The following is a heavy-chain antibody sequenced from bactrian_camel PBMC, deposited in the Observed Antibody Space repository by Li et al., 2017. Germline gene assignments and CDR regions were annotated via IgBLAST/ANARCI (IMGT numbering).Heavy chain of an antibody. V-gene: IGHV3S53*01. CDR3: AATFLCASLDLNREGYKY. CDR1: GTTSSNYY. J-gene: IGHJ4*01. Sequence: HVQLVESGEGSVQAGGSLRLSCAASGTTSSNYYMAWFRLAPGKEREGVAIIGTDGWTSYASSVKGRFTISRDNANNTVYLQMNSLKPEDTAMYYCAATFLCASLDLNREGYKYWGQGTQVTVS. D-gene: IGHD3*01. CDR2: IGTDGWT.